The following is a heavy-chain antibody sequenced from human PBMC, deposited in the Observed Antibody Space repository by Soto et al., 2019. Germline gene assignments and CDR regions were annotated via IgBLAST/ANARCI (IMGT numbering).Heavy chain of an antibody. CDR1: GGSISSSSYY. J-gene: IGHJ6*02. Sequence: SETLTLTCTVAGGSISSSSYYWGWIRQPPGKGLEWIGSIYYSGSTYYNPSLKSRVTISVDTSKNQFSLKLSSATAADTAVYYCASEISSGYSYHQGFAWGQGTTVTVSS. V-gene: IGHV4-39*01. CDR3: ASEISSGYSYHQGFA. D-gene: IGHD5-18*01. CDR2: IYYSGST.